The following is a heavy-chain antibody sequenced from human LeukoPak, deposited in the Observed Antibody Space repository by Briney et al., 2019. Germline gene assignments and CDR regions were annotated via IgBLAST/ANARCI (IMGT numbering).Heavy chain of an antibody. Sequence: PSETLSLTCTVSGDSISTYYWSWIRQPPGKGLEWIGYMYYSGSTNYNPSLKSRVTISLDTPKNQFSLRLNSVTAADTAVYCCARGVAGYGPYDYWGQGTLVTVSS. J-gene: IGHJ4*02. CDR1: GDSISTYY. D-gene: IGHD5-12*01. V-gene: IGHV4-59*01. CDR3: ARGVAGYGPYDY. CDR2: MYYSGST.